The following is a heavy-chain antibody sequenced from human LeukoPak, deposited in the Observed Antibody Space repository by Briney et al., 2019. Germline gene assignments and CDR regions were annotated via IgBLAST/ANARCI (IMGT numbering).Heavy chain of an antibody. D-gene: IGHD6-25*01. CDR2: IYSSGST. V-gene: IGHV4-39*01. CDR1: GDSIRISTYY. CDR3: AKSGGYGLIDY. J-gene: IGHJ4*01. Sequence: SETLSLTCSVSGDSIRISTYYWAWIRQPPGKGLEWIGSIYSSGSTYYNSSLKSRVTISIDTSKNQVSLKMSSVTAADTAVYYCAKSGGYGLIDYWGQGTLVTVSS.